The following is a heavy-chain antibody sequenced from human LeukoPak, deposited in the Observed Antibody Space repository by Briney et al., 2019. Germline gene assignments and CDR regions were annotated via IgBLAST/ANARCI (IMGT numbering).Heavy chain of an antibody. D-gene: IGHD6-6*01. CDR1: GGSISSSGYY. V-gene: IGHV4-39*07. CDR3: ASIGIAARSLRY. Sequence: PSETLSLTCTVSGGSISSSGYYWGWIRQPPGKGLEWIGSIYYSGSTYYNPSLKSRVTISVDTSKNQFSLKLSSVTAADTAVYYCASIGIAARSLRYWGQGTLVTVSS. CDR2: IYYSGST. J-gene: IGHJ4*02.